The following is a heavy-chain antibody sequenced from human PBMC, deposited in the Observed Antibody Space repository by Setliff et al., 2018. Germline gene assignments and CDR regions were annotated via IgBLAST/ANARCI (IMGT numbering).Heavy chain of an antibody. D-gene: IGHD2-2*01. CDR2: FNPEDGES. Sequence: ASVKVSCKASGYTFTDYYMHWVLQAPGKGPEWIGRFNPEDGESIFAQKFRARTTVTADTSTDTAFLELSSLRSEDTAVYYCATGKFCKSASCALDYWGQGTLVTVSS. J-gene: IGHJ4*02. CDR1: GYTFTDYY. V-gene: IGHV1-69-2*01. CDR3: ATGKFCKSASCALDY.